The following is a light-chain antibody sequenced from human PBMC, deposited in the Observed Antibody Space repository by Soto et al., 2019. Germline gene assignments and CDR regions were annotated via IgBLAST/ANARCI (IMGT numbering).Light chain of an antibody. J-gene: IGKJ1*01. V-gene: IGKV3-20*01. Sequence: FTQYPHSQFLSRLEQGNTHPRPRQSVSSSYLAWYQHTPGQGPRSLICGASSRAIGIPDRFSGSGSGTDFTLSITRLEPEDFGVYYCQQYGSSPWTFGKGTKVDIK. CDR1: QSVSSSY. CDR3: QQYGSSPWT. CDR2: GAS.